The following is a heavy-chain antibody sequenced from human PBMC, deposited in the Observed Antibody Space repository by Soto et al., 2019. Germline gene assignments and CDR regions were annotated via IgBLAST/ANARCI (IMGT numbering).Heavy chain of an antibody. CDR1: GYTFTSYY. J-gene: IGHJ3*02. Sequence: ASVKVSCKASGYTFTSYYVDWVRQAPGQGLEWMGWINPNSGGTNYAQKFQGWVTMTRDTSISTAYMELSRLRSDDTAVYYCARDYGRGTDTWNDDDNAFDIWGQGTTVTAS. D-gene: IGHD1-20*01. V-gene: IGHV1-2*04. CDR2: INPNSGGT. CDR3: ARDYGRGTDTWNDDDNAFDI.